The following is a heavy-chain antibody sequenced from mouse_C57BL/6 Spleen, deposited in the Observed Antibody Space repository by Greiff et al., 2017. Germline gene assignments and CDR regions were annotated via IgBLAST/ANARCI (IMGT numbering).Heavy chain of an antibody. D-gene: IGHD1-1*01. V-gene: IGHV1-9*01. Sequence: VQRVESGAELMKPGASVKLSCKATGYTFTGYWIEWVKQRPGHGLEWIGEILPGSGSTNYNEKFKGKATFTADTSSNTASMQLSGLTNEDSDIYDCGYGSSPYYFDSWGPGTTLTVSS. CDR2: ILPGSGST. CDR1: GYTFTGYW. J-gene: IGHJ2*01. CDR3: GYGSSPYYFDS.